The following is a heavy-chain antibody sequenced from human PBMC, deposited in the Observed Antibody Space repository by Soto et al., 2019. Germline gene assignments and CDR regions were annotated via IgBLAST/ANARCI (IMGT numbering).Heavy chain of an antibody. J-gene: IGHJ4*02. CDR3: AKDLHIGGYGGFDY. V-gene: IGHV3-23*01. D-gene: IGHD5-12*01. Sequence: VGSLRLSCAASGFTFSSYAMSWVRQAPGRGLEWVALISGSAGRTYYADSVKGRFTISRDNSRNTLYLQMNSLRGEDTAVYHYAKDLHIGGYGGFDYWGQGALVTVSS. CDR1: GFTFSSYA. CDR2: ISGSAGRT.